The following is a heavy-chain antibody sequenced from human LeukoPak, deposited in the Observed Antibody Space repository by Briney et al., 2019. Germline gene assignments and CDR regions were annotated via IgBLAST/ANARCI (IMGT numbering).Heavy chain of an antibody. CDR2: ISYDGSNK. CDR1: GFTFSSYA. V-gene: IGHV3-30-3*01. Sequence: SGFTFSSYAMHWVRQAPGKGLEWXAVISYDGSNKYYADSVKGRFTISRDNSKNPLYLQMNSLRAEDTAVYYCAGSGWYGRDYFDYRGQGTLVTVSP. CDR3: AGSGWYGRDYFDY. J-gene: IGHJ4*02. D-gene: IGHD6-19*01.